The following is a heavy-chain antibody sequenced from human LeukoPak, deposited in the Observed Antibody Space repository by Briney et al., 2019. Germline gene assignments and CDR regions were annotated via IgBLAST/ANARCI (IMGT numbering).Heavy chain of an antibody. J-gene: IGHJ4*02. CDR2: ISWNSGNI. Sequence: GGSLRLSCAASGFTVSTTYMNWVRQAPGKGLEWVSGISWNSGNIGYADSVKGRFTISRDNAKNSLFLQMNSLRPEDTALYYCAKKTFDYWGQGTLVTVSS. CDR1: GFTVSTTY. V-gene: IGHV3-9*01. CDR3: AKKTFDY.